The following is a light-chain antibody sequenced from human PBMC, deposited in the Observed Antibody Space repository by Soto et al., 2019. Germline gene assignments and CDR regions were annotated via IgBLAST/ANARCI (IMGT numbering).Light chain of an antibody. V-gene: IGLV2-14*01. CDR3: SSYTSSSTLV. CDR1: SSDVGGYNY. CDR2: DVS. Sequence: HSVLTQPASVSGSPGQSITISCTGTSSDVGGYNYVSWYQQHPGKAPKLMIYDVSNRPSGVSNRFSGSKSGNTASLTISGLQAEDEADYYCSSYTSSSTLVFGGGTQLTVL. J-gene: IGLJ2*01.